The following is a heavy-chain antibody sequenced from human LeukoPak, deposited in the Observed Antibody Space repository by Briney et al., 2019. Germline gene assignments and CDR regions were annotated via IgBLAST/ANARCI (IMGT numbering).Heavy chain of an antibody. Sequence: GGSLRLSCAASGFTFNDYGMSWVRQGPGKGLEWVSGINWNGGTTGYADSVRGRFTISRDNAKNSLYLQMNSLRAEDTALYYCARDKHYYDSSNYVWGQGTLVTVSS. V-gene: IGHV3-20*04. CDR1: GFTFNDYG. CDR2: INWNGGTT. D-gene: IGHD3-22*01. J-gene: IGHJ4*02. CDR3: ARDKHYYDSSNYV.